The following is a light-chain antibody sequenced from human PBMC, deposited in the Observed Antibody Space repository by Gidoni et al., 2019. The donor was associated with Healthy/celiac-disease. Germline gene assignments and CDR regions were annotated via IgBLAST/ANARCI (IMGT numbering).Light chain of an antibody. V-gene: IGKV2-28*01. CDR1: QSLLHSNGYNY. Sequence: IVMTQSPLSLTVTPGEPAPISCRSSQSLLHSNGYNYLDWYLQKPGQSPQLLIYLGSNRASGVPDRFSGSGSGTDFTLKISRVEAEDVGVYYCMQALQTPLYTFXQXTKLXIK. J-gene: IGKJ2*01. CDR3: MQALQTPLYT. CDR2: LGS.